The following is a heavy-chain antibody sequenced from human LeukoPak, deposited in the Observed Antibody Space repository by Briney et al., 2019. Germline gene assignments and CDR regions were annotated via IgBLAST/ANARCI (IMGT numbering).Heavy chain of an antibody. Sequence: KPSQTLSLTCTVSGGSISCGGYYWSWIRQHPGKGLEWIGYIYYSGSTYYNPSLKSRVTISVDTSKNQFSLKLSSVTAADTAVYYCARPVPYCSGGSCRYYYGMDVWGQGTTVTVSS. J-gene: IGHJ6*02. CDR3: ARPVPYCSGGSCRYYYGMDV. CDR2: IYYSGST. D-gene: IGHD2-15*01. V-gene: IGHV4-31*03. CDR1: GGSISCGGYY.